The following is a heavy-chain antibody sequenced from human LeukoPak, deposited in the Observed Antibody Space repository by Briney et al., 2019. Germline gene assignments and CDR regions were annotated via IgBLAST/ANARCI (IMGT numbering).Heavy chain of an antibody. CDR1: GDSVSSNSAA. V-gene: IGHV6-1*01. CDR2: AYYRSKWYN. J-gene: IGHJ4*02. CDR3: AKTRILGWSYVLTIPYHFDF. D-gene: IGHD1-26*01. Sequence: PSQTLSLTCAISGDSVSSNSAAWNWIRQSPSRGLEWLGRAYYRSKWYNDYAGSVKSRITINPDTSKNQFSLQLNSVTPEDTAVYYCAKTRILGWSYVLTIPYHFDFWGQGARVTVSS.